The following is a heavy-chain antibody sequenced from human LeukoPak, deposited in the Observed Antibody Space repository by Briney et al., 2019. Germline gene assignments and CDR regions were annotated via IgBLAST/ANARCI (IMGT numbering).Heavy chain of an antibody. Sequence: SETLSLICTVSGDSISNYYWSWIRQPPGKGLEWIGYIYSNGYTNYSPSLKSRVTLSVDSSKNQFSLELNSVTAADTAVYYCARDVGGNYQYFDFWGQGTLVTVSS. V-gene: IGHV4-59*01. J-gene: IGHJ4*02. D-gene: IGHD4-11*01. CDR1: GDSISNYY. CDR2: IYSNGYT. CDR3: ARDVGGNYQYFDF.